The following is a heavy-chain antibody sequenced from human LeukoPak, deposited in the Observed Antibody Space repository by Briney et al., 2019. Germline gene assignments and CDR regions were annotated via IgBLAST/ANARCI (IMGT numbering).Heavy chain of an antibody. J-gene: IGHJ4*02. V-gene: IGHV3-23*01. CDR2: IRGGGGIT. Sequence: GGSLSVSCAASGFTFSTYAMSWVRQAPGKGLEWVSTIRGGGGITYYADSVKGRFTISRDNSKNTLYLQMSSLRGEDTAVYYCAKSPDVAGTGRFDYWGQGTLVSVSS. CDR3: AKSPDVAGTGRFDY. CDR1: GFTFSTYA. D-gene: IGHD6-19*01.